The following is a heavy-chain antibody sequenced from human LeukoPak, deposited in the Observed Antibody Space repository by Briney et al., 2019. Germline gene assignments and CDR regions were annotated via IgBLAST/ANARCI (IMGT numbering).Heavy chain of an antibody. CDR2: INHSGST. CDR3: ARGPIYCSGGSCSYYYYYSMDV. CDR1: GGSFSGYY. V-gene: IGHV4-34*01. J-gene: IGHJ6*02. D-gene: IGHD2-15*01. Sequence: TSETLSLTCAVYGGSFSGYYWSWIRQPPGKGLEWIGEINHSGSTNYNPSLKSRVTISVDTSKNQFSLKLSSVTAADTAVYYCARGPIYCSGGSCSYYYYYSMDVWGQGTTVTVSS.